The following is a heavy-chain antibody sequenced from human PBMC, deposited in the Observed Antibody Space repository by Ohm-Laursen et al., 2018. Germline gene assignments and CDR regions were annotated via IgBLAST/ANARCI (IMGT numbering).Heavy chain of an antibody. CDR2: ISGSGGST. J-gene: IGHJ4*02. V-gene: IGHV3-23*01. CDR3: AKGDYFDSGGYY. CDR1: GFTFSSYA. D-gene: IGHD3-22*01. Sequence: SLRLSCAASGFTFSSYAMGWVRQAPGKGLEWVSAISGSGGSTYYADSVKGRFTISRDNSKNTLYLQMNSLRAEDTAVYYWAKGDYFDSGGYYGGQGTLSPSPQ.